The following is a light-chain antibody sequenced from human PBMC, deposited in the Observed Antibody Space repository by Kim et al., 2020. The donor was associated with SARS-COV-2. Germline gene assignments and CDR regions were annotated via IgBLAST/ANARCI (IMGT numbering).Light chain of an antibody. CDR3: RQSYGRPHN. CDR2: VAS. CDR1: QSIGTH. Sequence: SASVGDCVTITCRASQSIGTHLICYQQKPGKAPKLLISVASSLQSGVPSRFSGSRSGTEFTLTISSLQLEDFATYYCRQSYGRPHNFGQGTKLEI. V-gene: IGKV1-39*01. J-gene: IGKJ2*01.